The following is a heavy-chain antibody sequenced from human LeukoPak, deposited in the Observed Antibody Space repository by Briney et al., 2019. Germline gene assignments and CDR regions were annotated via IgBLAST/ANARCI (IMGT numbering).Heavy chain of an antibody. D-gene: IGHD1-26*01. CDR1: GGSISSYY. V-gene: IGHV4-59*01. CDR3: AKEVVGLRYYMDV. Sequence: SETLSLTCAVSGGSISSYYWSWIRQPPGKGLEWIGYIYYSGSTNYNPSLKSRVTISVDTSKNQFSLTLSSVTAADTAVYYCAKEVVGLRYYMDVWGRGTTVTVSS. CDR2: IYYSGST. J-gene: IGHJ6*03.